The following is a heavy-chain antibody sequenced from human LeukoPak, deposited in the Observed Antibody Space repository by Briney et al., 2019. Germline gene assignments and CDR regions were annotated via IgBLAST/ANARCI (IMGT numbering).Heavy chain of an antibody. D-gene: IGHD2-2*01. Sequence: GGSLRLSCAASGFTFSSYAMSWVRQAPGKGLEWVSAISGSGGSTYYADSVKGRFTISRDNSKNTLYLQMNSLRAEDTAVYYCAKSPSYCSSTSCSWFDYWGQGTLVTVSS. CDR1: GFTFSSYA. V-gene: IGHV3-23*01. CDR3: AKSPSYCSSTSCSWFDY. CDR2: ISGSGGST. J-gene: IGHJ4*02.